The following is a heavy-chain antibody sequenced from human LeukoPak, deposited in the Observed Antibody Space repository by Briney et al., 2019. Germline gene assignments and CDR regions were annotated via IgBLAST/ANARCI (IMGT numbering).Heavy chain of an antibody. CDR3: ARRVAGISFDY. D-gene: IGHD6-19*01. CDR2: INHSGST. J-gene: IGHJ4*02. V-gene: IGHV4-34*01. Sequence: SETLSLTCAVYGGSFSGYYWSWIRQPPGKGLEWIGEINHSGSTNYNPSLKSRVTISVDTSKNQFSLKLSSVTAADTAVYYCARRVAGISFDYWGQGTLVTVSS. CDR1: GGSFSGYY.